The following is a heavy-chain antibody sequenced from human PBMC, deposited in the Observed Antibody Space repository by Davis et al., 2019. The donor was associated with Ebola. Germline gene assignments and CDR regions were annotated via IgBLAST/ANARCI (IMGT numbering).Heavy chain of an antibody. CDR1: GGSFSGYY. D-gene: IGHD1-14*01. CDR2: INHSGST. CDR3: ARDLTGYMDV. J-gene: IGHJ6*03. Sequence: GSLRLSCAVYGGSFSGYYWSWIRQPPGKGLEWIGEINHSGSTNYNPSLKSRVTISVDTSKNQFSLKLSSVTAADTAVYYCARDLTGYMDVWGKGTTVTVSS. V-gene: IGHV4-34*01.